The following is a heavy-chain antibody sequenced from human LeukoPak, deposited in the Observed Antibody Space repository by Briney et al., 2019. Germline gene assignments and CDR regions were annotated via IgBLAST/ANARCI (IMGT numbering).Heavy chain of an antibody. J-gene: IGHJ4*02. V-gene: IGHV4-39*01. CDR2: IYYSGST. CDR3: ARQKLYFAPPMGFDY. Sequence: PSETLSLTCTVSGGSISSSSYYWGWIRQPPGKGLEWIGSIYYSGSTYYNPSLKSRVTISVDTSKNQFSLKLSSVTAADTAVYYCARQKLYFAPPMGFDYWGQGSLVTVSS. D-gene: IGHD3-9*01. CDR1: GGSISSSSYY.